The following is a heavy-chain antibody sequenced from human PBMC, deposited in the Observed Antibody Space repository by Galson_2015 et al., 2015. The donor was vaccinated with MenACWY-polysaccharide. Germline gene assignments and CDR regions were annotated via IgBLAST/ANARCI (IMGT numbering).Heavy chain of an antibody. J-gene: IGHJ1*01. CDR2: IGGSGDGR. Sequence: SLRLSCAASGVTLRGYGMSWVRQAPGKGLKWVSTIGGSGDGRYYADSVKGRFTISRDNSKNTLYLEMNSLRAEDTAIYYCARDAIAGIVLTPLRIPFQLWGQGTLVAVSS. V-gene: IGHV3-23*01. D-gene: IGHD6-13*01. CDR1: GVTLRGYG. CDR3: ARDAIAGIVLTPLRIPFQL.